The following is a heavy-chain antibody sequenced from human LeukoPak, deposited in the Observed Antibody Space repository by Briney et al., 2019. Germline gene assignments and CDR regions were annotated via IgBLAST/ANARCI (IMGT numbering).Heavy chain of an antibody. Sequence: GRSLRLSCAASGFIFNNFGMHWVRQAPGKGLEWVAFIRYDGSNKYYADSVKGRFTISRDNSKNTLYLQMNSPRAEDTAVYYCAKRDPYSSLPRGYFYYMDVWGKGTTVTVSS. CDR3: AKRDPYSSLPRGYFYYMDV. D-gene: IGHD6-6*01. CDR1: GFIFNNFG. CDR2: IRYDGSNK. J-gene: IGHJ6*03. V-gene: IGHV3-30*02.